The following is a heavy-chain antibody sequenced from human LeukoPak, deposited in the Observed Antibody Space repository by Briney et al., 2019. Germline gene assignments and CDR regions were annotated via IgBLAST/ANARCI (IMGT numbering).Heavy chain of an antibody. CDR3: ARNPEYVDAFDI. CDR1: GSIFTSYW. J-gene: IGHJ3*02. D-gene: IGHD2-2*01. CDR2: IYPGDSDT. Sequence: GASLQISCKGSGSIFTSYWIGWVRPLPGKGVEGMGIIYPGDSDTRYSPSFQGQVTISADKSISTAYLQWSSLKASDTAMYYCARNPEYVDAFDIWGQGTMVTVSS. V-gene: IGHV5-51*01.